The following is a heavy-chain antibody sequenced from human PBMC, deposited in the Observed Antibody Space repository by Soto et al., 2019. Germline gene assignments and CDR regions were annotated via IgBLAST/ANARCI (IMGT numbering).Heavy chain of an antibody. CDR2: ISNSGTTI. J-gene: IGHJ3*02. Sequence: GGSLRLSCAASGFTFSSYEMNWVRQSPGKGLEWVSYISNSGTTIYYADSVRGRFAISRDNAKNSLYLQMRSLRAEDTAIYYCARQISYCSGTSCDAFDIWGQGTLVTVSS. V-gene: IGHV3-48*03. CDR1: GFTFSSYE. D-gene: IGHD2-15*01. CDR3: ARQISYCSGTSCDAFDI.